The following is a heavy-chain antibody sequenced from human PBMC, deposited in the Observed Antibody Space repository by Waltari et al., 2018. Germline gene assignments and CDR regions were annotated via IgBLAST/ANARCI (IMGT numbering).Heavy chain of an antibody. CDR2: ITPILGIA. CDR1: GGTFSSYA. Sequence: QVQLVQSGAEVKKPGSSVKVSCKASGGTFSSYAISWVRQAPGQGLEWMGGITPILGIANYAQKFQGRVTITADESTSTAYMELSSLRSEDTAVYYCARAGDGYKAPHYWGQGTLVTVSS. V-gene: IGHV1-69*04. CDR3: ARAGDGYKAPHY. D-gene: IGHD5-12*01. J-gene: IGHJ4*02.